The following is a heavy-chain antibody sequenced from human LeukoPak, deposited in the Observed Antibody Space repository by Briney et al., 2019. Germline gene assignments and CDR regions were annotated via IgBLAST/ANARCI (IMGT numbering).Heavy chain of an antibody. J-gene: IGHJ4*02. CDR3: ATGPNYYGTFDY. CDR2: ISWNSGNI. D-gene: IGHD3-10*01. Sequence: GRSLRLSCAASGFTFHDSAMHWVRHAPGKGLEWVSSISWNSGNIGYADSVKGRFTISRDNVKNSLHLQMNSLKAEDTALYYCATGPNYYGTFDYWGQGTLVTVSS. V-gene: IGHV3-9*01. CDR1: GFTFHDSA.